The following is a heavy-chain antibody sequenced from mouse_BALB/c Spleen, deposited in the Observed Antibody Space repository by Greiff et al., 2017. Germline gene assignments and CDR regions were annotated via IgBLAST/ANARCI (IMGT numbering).Heavy chain of an antibody. CDR2: ISDGGSYT. CDR1: GFTFSDYY. CDR3: ARDGSSYDFDY. D-gene: IGHD1-1*01. V-gene: IGHV5-4*02. Sequence: EVQGVESGGGLVKPGGSLKLSCAASGFTFSDYYMYWVRQTPETRLEWVATISDGGSYTYYPDSVKGRFTISRDNAKNNLYLQMSSLKSEDTAMYYCARDGSSYDFDYWGQGTTLTVSS. J-gene: IGHJ2*01.